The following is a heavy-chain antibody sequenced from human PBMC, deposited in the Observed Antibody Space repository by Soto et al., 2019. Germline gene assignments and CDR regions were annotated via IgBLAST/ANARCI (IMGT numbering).Heavy chain of an antibody. Sequence: LRLSCAASGFTFSSYSMNWVRQAPGKGLEWVSSISSSSSYIYYADSVKGRFTISRDNAKNSLYLQMNSLRAEDTAVYYCARHCSGGSCYPGRDAFDIWGQGTMVTVSS. CDR3: ARHCSGGSCYPGRDAFDI. CDR2: ISSSSSYI. J-gene: IGHJ3*02. CDR1: GFTFSSYS. D-gene: IGHD2-15*01. V-gene: IGHV3-21*01.